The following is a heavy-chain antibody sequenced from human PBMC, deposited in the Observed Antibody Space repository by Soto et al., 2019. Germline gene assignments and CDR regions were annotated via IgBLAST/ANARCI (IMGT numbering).Heavy chain of an antibody. CDR3: ASYIHPGDYFDY. V-gene: IGHV4-34*01. D-gene: IGHD2-2*02. CDR1: GGSFSGYY. J-gene: IGHJ4*02. Sequence: PSETLSLTCAVYGGSFSGYYWSWIRQPPGKGLEWIGEINHSGSTNYNPSLKSRVTISVDTSKNQFSLKLSSVTAADTAVSYCASYIHPGDYFDYWGQGTLVTVSS. CDR2: INHSGST.